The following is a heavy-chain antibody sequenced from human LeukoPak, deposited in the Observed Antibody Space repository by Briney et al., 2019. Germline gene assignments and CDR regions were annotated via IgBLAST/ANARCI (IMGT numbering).Heavy chain of an antibody. CDR1: GGSISSYY. CDR3: ARGPYGDYVSPAFDI. CDR2: IYYSGRT. Sequence: PSETLSLTCTVSGGSISSYYRSWIRQPPGKALEWIGYIYYSGRTNYNPSLKSRVTISVDTSKNQFSLNLSSVTAADTAVYYCARGPYGDYVSPAFDIWGQGTMVTVSS. D-gene: IGHD4-17*01. J-gene: IGHJ3*02. V-gene: IGHV4-59*01.